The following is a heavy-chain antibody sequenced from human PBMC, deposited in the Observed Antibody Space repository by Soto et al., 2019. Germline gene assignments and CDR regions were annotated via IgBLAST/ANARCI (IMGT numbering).Heavy chain of an antibody. CDR1: GYSFTNYG. J-gene: IGHJ6*03. CDR2: ISAFNGNT. D-gene: IGHD6-19*01. V-gene: IGHV1-18*01. CDR3: ARDRGVAPPVAGNTHYYYYMDV. Sequence: QDQLVQSGAEVKKPGASVTVSCKASGYSFTNYGVTWVRQAPGQGLEWMGWISAFNGNTHYAQNLPGRVTMTTDASTSTAYMELRSLRSDDTAVYYCARDRGVAPPVAGNTHYYYYMDVWGKGTKVTVSS.